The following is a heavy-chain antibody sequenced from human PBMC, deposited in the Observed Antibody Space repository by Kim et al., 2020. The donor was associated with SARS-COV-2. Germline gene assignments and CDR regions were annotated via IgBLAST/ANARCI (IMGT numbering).Heavy chain of an antibody. CDR2: ISSSSSYI. J-gene: IGHJ4*02. D-gene: IGHD2-15*01. CDR1: GFTFSSYS. CDR3: ARGTVVVVAATPGAFDY. V-gene: IGHV3-21*01. Sequence: GGSLRLSCAASGFTFSSYSMNWVRQAPGKGLEWVSSISSSSSYIYYADSVKGRFTISRDNAKNSLYLQMNSLRAEDTAVYYCARGTVVVVAATPGAFDYWGQGTLVTVSS.